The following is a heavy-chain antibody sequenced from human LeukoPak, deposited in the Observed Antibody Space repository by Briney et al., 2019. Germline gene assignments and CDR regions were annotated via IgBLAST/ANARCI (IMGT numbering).Heavy chain of an antibody. Sequence: GGSLRLSCAASGFTFSSYGLPWFGQAPGKGLEGVAVISYDGSNKYYADSVKGRFTISRDNSKNTLYLQMNSLRAEDTAVYYCAKDHSSGWYFDYWGQGTLVTVSS. CDR2: ISYDGSNK. V-gene: IGHV3-30*18. D-gene: IGHD6-19*01. J-gene: IGHJ4*02. CDR3: AKDHSSGWYFDY. CDR1: GFTFSSYG.